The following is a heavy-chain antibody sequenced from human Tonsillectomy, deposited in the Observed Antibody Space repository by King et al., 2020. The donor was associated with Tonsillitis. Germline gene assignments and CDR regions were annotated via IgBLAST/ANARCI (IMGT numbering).Heavy chain of an antibody. CDR3: ARSEVNHQYDFWRGARSLNWRDP. Sequence: LQLQESGPGLVKPSETLSLTCTVSGGSISTTGYYWAWIRQPPGKGLEWIGNIYSSGSTYYNPSFKSRVTMSVDTSKNQFSLRLTSVTAGDTAVYYCARSEVNHQYDFWRGARSLNWRDPWGQGTLAT. CDR2: IYSSGST. J-gene: IGHJ5*02. D-gene: IGHD3-3*01. V-gene: IGHV4-39*01. CDR1: GGSISTTGYY.